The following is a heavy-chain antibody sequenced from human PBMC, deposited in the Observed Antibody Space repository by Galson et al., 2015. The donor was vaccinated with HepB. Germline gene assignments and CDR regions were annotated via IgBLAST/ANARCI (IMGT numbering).Heavy chain of an antibody. V-gene: IGHV1-69*04. Sequence: SVKVSCKASGGTFSSYAISWVRQAPGQGLEWMGRIIPILGIANYAQKFQGRVTITADKTTSTAYMKLSSLRSEDTAVYYCARMITGGYADYWGQGTLVTVSS. D-gene: IGHD2-8*02. J-gene: IGHJ4*02. CDR1: GGTFSSYA. CDR3: ARMITGGYADY. CDR2: IIPILGIA.